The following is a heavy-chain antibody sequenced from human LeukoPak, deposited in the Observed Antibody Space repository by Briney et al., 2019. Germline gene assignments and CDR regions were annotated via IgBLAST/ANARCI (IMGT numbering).Heavy chain of an antibody. Sequence: SETLSLTCTVSGGSISSYYWSWIRQPAGKGLEWIGRIYTSGSTNYNPSLKSRVTMSVDTSKNQFSLKLSSVTAADTAVYYCARESTYYYDSSGYSNWFDPWGQGTLVTVSS. CDR2: IYTSGST. J-gene: IGHJ5*02. D-gene: IGHD3-22*01. CDR3: ARESTYYYDSSGYSNWFDP. V-gene: IGHV4-4*07. CDR1: GGSISSYY.